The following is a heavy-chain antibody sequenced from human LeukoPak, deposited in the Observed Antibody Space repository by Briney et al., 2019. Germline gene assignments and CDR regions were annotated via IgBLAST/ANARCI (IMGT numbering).Heavy chain of an antibody. V-gene: IGHV1-2*02. Sequence: ASVKVSCKASGYTFTGYYMHWVRQAPGQGLEWMGWINPNSGGTNYAQKVQGRVTLTTDTSTSTAYMELRSLRSDDTAVYYCARDEAYSGSYYDAFDFWGQGTMVTVSS. CDR1: GYTFTGYY. CDR2: INPNSGGT. CDR3: ARDEAYSGSYYDAFDF. D-gene: IGHD1-26*01. J-gene: IGHJ3*01.